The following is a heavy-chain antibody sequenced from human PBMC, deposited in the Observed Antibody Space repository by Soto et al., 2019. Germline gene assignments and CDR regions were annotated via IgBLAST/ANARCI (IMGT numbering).Heavy chain of an antibody. Sequence: ASVKVSCKVSGYTLTELSMHWVRQAPGKGLEWMGGFDPEDGETIYAQKFQGRVTMTEDTSTDTAYMELSSLRSEDTAVYYCATGRQRYCSGGSCYVWWFDPWGQGTLVTVSS. D-gene: IGHD2-15*01. CDR3: ATGRQRYCSGGSCYVWWFDP. J-gene: IGHJ5*02. CDR1: GYTLTELS. CDR2: FDPEDGET. V-gene: IGHV1-24*01.